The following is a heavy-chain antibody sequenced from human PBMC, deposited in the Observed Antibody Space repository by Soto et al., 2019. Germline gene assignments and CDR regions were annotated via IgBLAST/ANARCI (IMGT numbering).Heavy chain of an antibody. CDR3: AKDYGVPAAISGMDV. CDR1: GFTFSSYG. D-gene: IGHD2-2*01. Sequence: SLRLSCAASGFTFSSYGMHWVRQAPGKGLEWVAVISYDGSNKYYADSVKGRFTISRDNSKNTLYLQMNSLRAEDTAVCYCAKDYGVPAAISGMDVWGQGTTVTVSS. J-gene: IGHJ6*02. CDR2: ISYDGSNK. V-gene: IGHV3-30*18.